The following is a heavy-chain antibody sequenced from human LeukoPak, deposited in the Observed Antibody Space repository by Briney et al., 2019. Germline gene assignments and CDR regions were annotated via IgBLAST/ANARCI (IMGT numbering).Heavy chain of an antibody. CDR1: GFTVSSNY. V-gene: IGHV3-53*05. CDR2: IYSGGST. Sequence: GGSLRLSCAASGFTVSSNYMSWVRQAPGKGLEWVSVIYSGGSTYYADSVKGRFTISRDNSKNTLYLQMNSLRAEDTAVYYCARDGSGSTYYFDSWGQGTLVTGSS. D-gene: IGHD1-26*01. CDR3: ARDGSGSTYYFDS. J-gene: IGHJ4*02.